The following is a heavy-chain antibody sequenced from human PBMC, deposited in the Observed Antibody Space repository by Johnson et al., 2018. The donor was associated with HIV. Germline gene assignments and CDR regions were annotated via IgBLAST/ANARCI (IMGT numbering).Heavy chain of an antibody. V-gene: IGHV3-11*04. CDR3: ARVYSSSSTHAFDI. Sequence: QVQLVESGGGLVKPGGSLRLSCAASGFTFSNAWMSWVRQAPGKGLEWVSYISESGTTIYYADSVKGRFTISRDNSKNTLYLQMNSLRAEDTAVYYCARVYSSSSTHAFDIWGQGTMVTVSS. CDR2: ISESGTTI. CDR1: GFTFSNAW. D-gene: IGHD6-6*01. J-gene: IGHJ3*02.